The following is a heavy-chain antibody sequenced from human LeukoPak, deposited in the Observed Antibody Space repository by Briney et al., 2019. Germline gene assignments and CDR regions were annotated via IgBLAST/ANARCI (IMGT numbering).Heavy chain of an antibody. CDR2: IYHNGNS. CDR3: XXXXXSXXXGY. Sequence: SETLSLTCTVSGGSVSSGDYYWSWIRQPPGKGLEWIGYIYHNGNSYYNPSLKSRLTISVDTSKNQFSLKVTSVTAADTAVYYCXXXXXSXXXGYXGQGTLVTVSS. J-gene: IGHJ4*02. V-gene: IGHV4-30-4*01. D-gene: IGHD2-2*01. CDR1: GGSVSSGDYY.